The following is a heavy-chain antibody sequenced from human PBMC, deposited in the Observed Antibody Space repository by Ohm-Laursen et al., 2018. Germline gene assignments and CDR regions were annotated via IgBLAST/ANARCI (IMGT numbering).Heavy chain of an antibody. CDR2: INGDGSST. V-gene: IGHV3-74*01. J-gene: IGHJ4*02. CDR3: ARKYPQYSPLDY. Sequence: SLRLSCTASGFSFSTFTMNWVRQAPGKGLVWVLRINGDGSSTSYADSVKGRFTISRDNAKNTLYLQMNSLRAEGTAVYYCARKYPQYSPLDYWGQGTLVTVSS. D-gene: IGHD2-2*01. CDR1: GFSFSTFT.